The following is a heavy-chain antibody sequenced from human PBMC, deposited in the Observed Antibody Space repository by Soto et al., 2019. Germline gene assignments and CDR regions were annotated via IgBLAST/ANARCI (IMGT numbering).Heavy chain of an antibody. J-gene: IGHJ4*02. CDR2: INHSGST. CDR1: VGSVSGYY. D-gene: IGHD4-17*01. Sequence: SETLSLTCAVYVGSVSGYYWSWIRQPPGKGLEWIGEINHSGSTNYNPSLKSRVTISVDTSKNQFSLKLSSVTAADTAVYYCARSSYGDYGPLYFDYWGQGTLVTVSS. V-gene: IGHV4-34*01. CDR3: ARSSYGDYGPLYFDY.